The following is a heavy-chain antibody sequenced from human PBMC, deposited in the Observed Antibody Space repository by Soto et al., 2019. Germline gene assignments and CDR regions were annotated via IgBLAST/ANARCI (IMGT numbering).Heavy chain of an antibody. Sequence: GGSLRLSCAASGFTFSSYAMSWVRQAPGKGLEWVSAISGSGGSTYYADSVKGRFTISRDNSKNTLYLQMNSLRAEDTAVYYCAKSSSWYLAVAGTYVDYWGQGTLGTVSS. CDR3: AKSSSWYLAVAGTYVDY. CDR2: ISGSGGST. D-gene: IGHD6-13*01. V-gene: IGHV3-23*01. J-gene: IGHJ4*02. CDR1: GFTFSSYA.